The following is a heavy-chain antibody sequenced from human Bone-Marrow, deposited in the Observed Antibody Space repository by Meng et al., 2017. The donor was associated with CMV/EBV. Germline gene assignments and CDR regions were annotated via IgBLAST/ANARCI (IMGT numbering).Heavy chain of an antibody. V-gene: IGHV3-20*04. CDR1: GFSFDESG. D-gene: IGHD7-27*01. Sequence: GESLKISCAASGFSFDESGMSWVRQVPGKGLEWVSGINWRGDTTHYADSVRGRFTISRDNAKNSLYLQMNNLRAEDTALYYCARKAWSWGALDFWGRAKKVTVSS. J-gene: IGHJ3*01. CDR3: ARKAWSWGALDF. CDR2: INWRGDTT.